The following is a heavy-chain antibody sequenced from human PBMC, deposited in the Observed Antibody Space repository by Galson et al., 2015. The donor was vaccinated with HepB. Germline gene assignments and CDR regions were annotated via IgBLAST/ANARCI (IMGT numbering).Heavy chain of an antibody. Sequence: SGYTFTAHYLHWVRQAPGQGLEWMGWINPKSGGTDFTQKFQGRVGLTRDTSINTAYMEVKRLRSDGTAVYYCSRARGRFGELYWDYWGQGSLVTVSS. J-gene: IGHJ4*02. CDR1: GYTFTAHY. D-gene: IGHD3-10*01. CDR3: SRARGRFGELYWDY. V-gene: IGHV1-2*02. CDR2: INPKSGGT.